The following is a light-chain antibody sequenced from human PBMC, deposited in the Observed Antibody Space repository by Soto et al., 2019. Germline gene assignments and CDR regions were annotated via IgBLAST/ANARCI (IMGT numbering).Light chain of an antibody. CDR3: QQSYSTPRT. CDR1: QSISNY. J-gene: IGKJ1*01. V-gene: IGKV1-39*01. CDR2: GAS. Sequence: DIQMTQSPSSLSASVGDRVTIACRASQSISNYLNWYQQKPGKAPKLLIYGASSLQSGVPLRFSGSGSGTDFTLTISSLQPEDFATYYCQQSYSTPRTFGQGTKVEIK.